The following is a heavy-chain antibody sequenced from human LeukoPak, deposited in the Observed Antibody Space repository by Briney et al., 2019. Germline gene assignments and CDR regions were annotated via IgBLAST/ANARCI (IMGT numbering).Heavy chain of an antibody. CDR2: ISGSGALT. CDR3: AKDQVYGGHTLGVFDI. D-gene: IGHD4-23*01. V-gene: IGHV3-23*01. J-gene: IGHJ3*02. CDR1: GFTFTTYA. Sequence: PGGSLRLSCAASGFTFTTYAMSWVRQAPGKGLEWVSGISGSGALTYYADSVKGRFTMSRDNSRDTLYLQMNSLRAEDTAVYYCAKDQVYGGHTLGVFDIWGQGTTVTVSS.